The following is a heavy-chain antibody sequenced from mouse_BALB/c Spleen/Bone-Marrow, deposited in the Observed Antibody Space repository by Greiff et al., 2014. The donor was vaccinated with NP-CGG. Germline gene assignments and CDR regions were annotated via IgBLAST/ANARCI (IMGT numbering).Heavy chain of an antibody. CDR3: AREPNYYWFFDV. J-gene: IGHJ1*01. V-gene: IGHV1S29*02. CDR2: IYPYNGVI. D-gene: IGHD1-3*01. Sequence: EVQLQQSGPELVKPGASVKISCKASGYTFTDYNMHWVKQSHGKSLEWVGFIYPYNGVIAFNQKFKSKATLTVDISSSTAYMELRSLTSEDSAVYYCAREPNYYWFFDVWGAGTTVTVSS. CDR1: GYTFTDYN.